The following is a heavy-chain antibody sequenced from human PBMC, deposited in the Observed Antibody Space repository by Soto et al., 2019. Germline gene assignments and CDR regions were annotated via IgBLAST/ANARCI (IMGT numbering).Heavy chain of an antibody. CDR3: ASGIQLWLRRINNGYSG. V-gene: IGHV1-69*12. D-gene: IGHD5-18*01. J-gene: IGHJ4*02. CDR2: IIPMFGTA. Sequence: QVQLVQSGAEVKKPESSVKVSCKAPGGTFSTYAISWVRQAPGQGLEWMGGIIPMFGTANYAQRFQDRVTITADESTNTVYMALSRLRPEGTAVYFCASGIQLWLRRINNGYSGWGQGTLVTVSS. CDR1: GGTFSTYA.